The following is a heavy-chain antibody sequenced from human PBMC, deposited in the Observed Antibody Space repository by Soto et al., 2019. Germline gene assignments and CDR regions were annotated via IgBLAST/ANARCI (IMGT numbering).Heavy chain of an antibody. D-gene: IGHD1-1*01. V-gene: IGHV1-18*01. CDR1: GYAFTTYG. CDR2: ISAHNGNT. CDR3: ARGRYGDY. Sequence: QVHLVQSGAEVKKPGASVKVSCKGSGYAFTTYGITWVRQAPGQGLEWMGWISAHNGNTNYAQKLQGRVTVTRDTSTSTASMELRSLRSDDTAVCYCARGRYGDYWGQGALVTVSS. J-gene: IGHJ4*02.